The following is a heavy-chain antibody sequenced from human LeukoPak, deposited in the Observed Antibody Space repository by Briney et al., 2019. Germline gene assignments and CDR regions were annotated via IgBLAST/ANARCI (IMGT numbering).Heavy chain of an antibody. CDR2: ISGSGSDT. D-gene: IGHD6-6*01. Sequence: GGSLRLSCAASGFTFRSYAMSWVRQAPGKGLEWVSTISGSGSDTYYADSVKGRFSISRDNSKNTLFLQMNSLRAEDTAVYYCARGYSSSSHLDYWGQGTLVTVSS. CDR3: ARGYSSSSHLDY. V-gene: IGHV3-23*01. J-gene: IGHJ4*02. CDR1: GFTFRSYA.